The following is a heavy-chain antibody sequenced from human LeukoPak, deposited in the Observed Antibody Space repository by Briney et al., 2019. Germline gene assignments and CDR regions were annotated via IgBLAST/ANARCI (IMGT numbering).Heavy chain of an antibody. J-gene: IGHJ4*02. D-gene: IGHD3-9*01. CDR3: ARGNILTGYCFDL. V-gene: IGHV4-34*01. CDR2: IHYTGAT. CDR1: GGSITGYY. Sequence: SETLSLTCAVYGGSITGYYWSWIRQTPGRGLEWVGEIHYTGATSYNPSLKSRATISTDTSKNQFSLRLSSVTAADTAVYYCARGNILTGYCFDLWGQGALVTVSS.